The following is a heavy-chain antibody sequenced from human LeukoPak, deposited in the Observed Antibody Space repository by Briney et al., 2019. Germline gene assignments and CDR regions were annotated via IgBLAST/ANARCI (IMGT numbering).Heavy chain of an antibody. CDR1: GYTFTSYA. V-gene: IGHV7-4-1*02. Sequence: GASVKVSCKASGYTFTSYAMNWVRQAPGQGLEWMGWINTNTGNPTYAQGFTGRFVFSLDTSVSTAYLQISSLKAEDTAVYYCASTPRGSSSWYGMDVWGQGTTVTVSS. CDR3: ASTPRGSSSWYGMDV. CDR2: INTNTGNP. D-gene: IGHD6-13*01. J-gene: IGHJ6*02.